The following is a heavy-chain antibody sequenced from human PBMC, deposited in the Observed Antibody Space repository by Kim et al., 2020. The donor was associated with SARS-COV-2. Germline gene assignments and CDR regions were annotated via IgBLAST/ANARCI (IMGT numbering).Heavy chain of an antibody. CDR3: ARGLRYFDWLSTTSFDY. Sequence: SVKVSCKASGGTLSSYAISWVRQAPGQGLEWMGGIIPIFGTANYAQKFQGRVTITADESTSTAYMELSSLRSEDTAVYYCARGLRYFDWLSTTSFDYWGQGTLVTVSS. D-gene: IGHD3-9*01. J-gene: IGHJ4*02. CDR2: IIPIFGTA. V-gene: IGHV1-69*13. CDR1: GGTLSSYA.